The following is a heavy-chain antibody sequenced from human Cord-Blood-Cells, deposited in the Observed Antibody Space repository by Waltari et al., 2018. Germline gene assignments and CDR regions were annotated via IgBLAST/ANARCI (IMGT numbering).Heavy chain of an antibody. V-gene: IGHV4-4*07. Sequence: QVQLQESGPGLVKPSETLSLTCPVSGGSISSYYWSWIRQPAGKGLEWIGRIYTSGSTNYNPSLKSRVTMSVDTSKNQFSLKLSSVTAADTAVYYCARGPLMYSSSWYFQHWGQGTLVTVSS. CDR3: ARGPLMYSSSWYFQH. CDR1: GGSISSYY. D-gene: IGHD6-13*01. J-gene: IGHJ1*01. CDR2: IYTSGST.